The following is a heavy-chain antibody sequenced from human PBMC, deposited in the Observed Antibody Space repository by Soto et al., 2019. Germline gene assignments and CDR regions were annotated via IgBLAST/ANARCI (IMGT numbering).Heavy chain of an antibody. V-gene: IGHV3-23*05. J-gene: IGHJ4*02. D-gene: IGHD2-21*01. CDR2: IYGSGRGI. CDR1: GLPHSSFA. CDR3: AKDAVYNDGLWLMDH. Sequence: PGGSLRLSCTASGLPHSSFAMMWVRQAPGKGPECVSGIYGSGRGIEYADSVKGRFTISRDNSKNTVYLQMTDLRADDTAVYYCAKDAVYNDGLWLMDHWGQGTQVTVSS.